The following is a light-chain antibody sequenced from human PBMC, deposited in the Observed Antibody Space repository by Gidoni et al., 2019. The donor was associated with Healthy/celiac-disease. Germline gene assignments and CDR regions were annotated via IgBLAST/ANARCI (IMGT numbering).Light chain of an antibody. CDR1: QGISSY. CDR3: QQLNSYPPIT. Sequence: DIQLTQSPSFLSASVGDRVTITCRASQGISSYLAWYQQKPGKAPKLLIYAASTLQSGAPSRFSGSGSGTEFTLTISSLQPEDFATYYCQQLNSYPPITFGQXTRLEIK. CDR2: AAS. J-gene: IGKJ5*01. V-gene: IGKV1-9*01.